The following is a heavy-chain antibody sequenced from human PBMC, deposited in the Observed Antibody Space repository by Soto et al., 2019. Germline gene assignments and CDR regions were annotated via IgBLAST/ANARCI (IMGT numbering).Heavy chain of an antibody. CDR2: IIPIFGTA. CDR3: ARVGAARLLYYYGMDV. J-gene: IGHJ6*02. V-gene: IGHV1-69*01. D-gene: IGHD6-6*01. Sequence: QVQLVQSGAEVKKPGSSVNVSCKASGGTFSSYAISWVRQAPGQGLEWMGGIIPIFGTANYAQKFQGRVTITEDESTSTADMELSSLRSEDTAVYYCARVGAARLLYYYGMDVWGQATTVTVSS. CDR1: GGTFSSYA.